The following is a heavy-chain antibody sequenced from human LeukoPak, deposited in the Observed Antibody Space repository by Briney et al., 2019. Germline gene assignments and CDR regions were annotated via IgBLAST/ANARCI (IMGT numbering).Heavy chain of an antibody. D-gene: IGHD1-26*01. J-gene: IGHJ5*02. V-gene: IGHV3-23*01. CDR2: ISGSGGST. Sequence: GGSLRLSCAASGFTFSSYAMSWVRQAPGKGLEWVSAISGSGGSTYYADSVKGRFTISRDNAKNSLYLQMNSLRAEDTALYYCAKDVEVGIYDGGWFDPWGQGTLVTVSS. CDR1: GFTFSSYA. CDR3: AKDVEVGIYDGGWFDP.